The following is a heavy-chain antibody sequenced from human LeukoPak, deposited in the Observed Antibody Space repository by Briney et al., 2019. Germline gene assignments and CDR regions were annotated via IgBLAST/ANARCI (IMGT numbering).Heavy chain of an antibody. CDR1: GFTFSSYG. CDR2: TWYDGSNK. D-gene: IGHD3-22*01. V-gene: IGHV3-30*19. J-gene: IGHJ4*02. Sequence: GGSLRLSCAASGFTFSSYGMHWVRQAPGKGLEWVAATWYDGSNKYYADSVKGRFTISRDNSKNTLYLQMNSLRAEDTAVYYCARDLTGEHSSGYSYYFDYWGQGTLVTVSS. CDR3: ARDLTGEHSSGYSYYFDY.